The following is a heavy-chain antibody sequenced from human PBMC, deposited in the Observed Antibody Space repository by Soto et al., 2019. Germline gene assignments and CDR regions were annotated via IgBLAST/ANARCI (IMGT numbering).Heavy chain of an antibody. Sequence: SETLSLTCTVSGGSISSSSYYWGWIRQPPGKGLEWIGSIYYSGSTYYNPSLKSRVTISVDTSKNQFSLKLSSVTAADTAVYYCASFIAAAGAFFDWGQGTLVT. J-gene: IGHJ4*02. CDR3: ASFIAAAGAFFD. V-gene: IGHV4-39*01. CDR1: GGSISSSSYY. CDR2: IYYSGST. D-gene: IGHD6-13*01.